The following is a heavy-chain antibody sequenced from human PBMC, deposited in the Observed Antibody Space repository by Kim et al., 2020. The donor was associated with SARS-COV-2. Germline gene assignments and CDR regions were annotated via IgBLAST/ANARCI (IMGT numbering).Heavy chain of an antibody. V-gene: IGHV3-15*01. CDR3: TTDISGLDYYYYGMDV. Sequence: GGSLRLSCAASGFTFSNAWMSWVRQAPGKGLEWVGRIKSKTDGGTTDYAAPVKGRFTISRDDSKNTLYLQMNSLKTEDTAVYYCTTDISGLDYYYYGMDVWGQGTTVTVSS. CDR2: IKSKTDGGTT. J-gene: IGHJ6*02. D-gene: IGHD3-9*01. CDR1: GFTFSNAW.